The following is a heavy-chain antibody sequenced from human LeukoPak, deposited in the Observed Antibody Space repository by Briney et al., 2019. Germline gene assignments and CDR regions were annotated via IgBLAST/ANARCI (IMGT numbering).Heavy chain of an antibody. V-gene: IGHV1-18*01. CDR3: ARGSRLYDSSGNWFDP. CDR1: GYTFTSYG. CDR2: ISAYNGNT. Sequence: GASVKVSCKASGYTFTSYGISWVRQAPGQGLEWMGWISAYNGNTNYAQKFQGRVTMTRDTSISTAYMELSRLRSDDTAVYYCARGSRLYDSSGNWFDPWGQGTLVTVSS. D-gene: IGHD3-22*01. J-gene: IGHJ5*02.